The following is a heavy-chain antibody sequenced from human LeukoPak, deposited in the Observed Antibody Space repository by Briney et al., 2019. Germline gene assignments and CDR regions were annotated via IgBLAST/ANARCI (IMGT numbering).Heavy chain of an antibody. CDR3: AGQWASYFDC. D-gene: IGHD1-26*01. CDR1: GGSINNYY. CDR2: IYYSGST. V-gene: IGHV4-59*01. Sequence: SETLSLTCTVSGGSINNYYWSWIRQPPGKGLEWIGYIYYSGSTNYNPSLKSRVTISVDTSKNQFSLKLSSVTAADTAVYYCAGQWASYFDCWGQGTLVTVSS. J-gene: IGHJ4*02.